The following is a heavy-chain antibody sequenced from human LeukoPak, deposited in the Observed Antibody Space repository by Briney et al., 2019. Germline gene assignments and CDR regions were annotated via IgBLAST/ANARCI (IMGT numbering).Heavy chain of an antibody. CDR3: ARRESGDDYGDHAGGHRLYYGMDV. CDR2: IYPGDSDT. CDR1: GYSFTSYW. V-gene: IGHV5-51*01. D-gene: IGHD4-17*01. Sequence: HGESLKISCKGSGYSFTSYWIGWVRQMPGKGLEWMGIIYPGDSDTRYSPSFQGQVTISADKSISTAYLQWSSLKASDTAMYYCARRESGDDYGDHAGGHRLYYGMDVWGQGTTVTVSS. J-gene: IGHJ6*02.